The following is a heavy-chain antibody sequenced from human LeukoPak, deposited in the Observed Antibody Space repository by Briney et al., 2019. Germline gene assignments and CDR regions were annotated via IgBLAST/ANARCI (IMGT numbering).Heavy chain of an antibody. J-gene: IGHJ4*02. CDR2: ISGDGVTST. D-gene: IGHD5-18*01. Sequence: GGSLRLSCAASGFTFDDYTMHWVRQPPGGGLEWVSLISGDGVTSTYYADSVKGRFTISRDNGKNSLYLQINSLRTEDTALYYCGRDRSGYSYGIDFWGQGTLVTVSS. V-gene: IGHV3-43*02. CDR1: GFTFDDYT. CDR3: GRDRSGYSYGIDF.